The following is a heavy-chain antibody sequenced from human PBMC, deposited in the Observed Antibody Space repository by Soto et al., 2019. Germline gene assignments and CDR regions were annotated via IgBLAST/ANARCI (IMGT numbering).Heavy chain of an antibody. V-gene: IGHV1-18*01. Sequence: QVQLVQSGGEVKKPGASVKVSCKASGYTFSAYGISWVRQAPGQGLEWMGWISVYNGNTNYDQKVQGRVTMTTDTSTTTAYMDLRSLRSDDTAVDYWARQLQFGSGWPFDYWGQGTLLIVSS. CDR3: ARQLQFGSGWPFDY. D-gene: IGHD6-19*01. J-gene: IGHJ4*02. CDR1: GYTFSAYG. CDR2: ISVYNGNT.